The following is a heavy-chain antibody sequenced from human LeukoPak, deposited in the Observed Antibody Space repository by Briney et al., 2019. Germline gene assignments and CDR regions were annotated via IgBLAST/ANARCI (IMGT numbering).Heavy chain of an antibody. CDR1: GYSISSGYY. J-gene: IGHJ3*02. CDR2: IYYSGST. Sequence: SETLSLTCTVSGYSISSGYYWSWIRQPPGKGLEWIGYIYYSGSTNYNPSLKSRVTISVDTSKNQFSLKLSSVTAADTAVYYCARALILNCSGGSCYSGAAFDIWGQGTMVTVSS. CDR3: ARALILNCSGGSCYSGAAFDI. D-gene: IGHD2-15*01. V-gene: IGHV4-61*01.